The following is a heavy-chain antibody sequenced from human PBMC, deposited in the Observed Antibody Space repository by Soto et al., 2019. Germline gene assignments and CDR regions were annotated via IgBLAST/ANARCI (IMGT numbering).Heavy chain of an antibody. CDR2: ISYDGSD. CDR1: GCPFREFG. D-gene: IGHD1-1*01. Sequence: QMQLVESGGGVVQPGRSLRLSCVASGCPFREFGMHWVRQAPGKGLEWVALISYDGSDYADSVKGRFTISRDDSRDTLFLHMDNLRPDDTGVYYCARRWNYYLDFWGQGTLVAVSS. V-gene: IGHV3-33*05. CDR3: ARRWNYYLDF. J-gene: IGHJ4*02.